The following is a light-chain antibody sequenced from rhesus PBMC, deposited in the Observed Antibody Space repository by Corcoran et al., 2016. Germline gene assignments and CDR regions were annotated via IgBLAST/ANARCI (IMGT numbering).Light chain of an antibody. CDR2: AAS. V-gene: IGKV1-33*02. Sequence: DIQMSQSPSSLSASVGDKVTITCRASQDISNALAWYQQKPGKAPKVLIYAASSLESGVPSRFSGSRSGTYFTLTISNLQPEDFATYYCQQGYSTPYSFGQGTKLEIK. CDR3: QQGYSTPYS. J-gene: IGKJ2*01. CDR1: QDISNA.